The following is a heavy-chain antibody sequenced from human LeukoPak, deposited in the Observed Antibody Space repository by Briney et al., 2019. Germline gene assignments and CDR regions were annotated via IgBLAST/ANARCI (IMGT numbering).Heavy chain of an antibody. J-gene: IGHJ4*02. CDR3: AKGGLNRPVAKYYFDY. D-gene: IGHD1-14*01. CDR1: GYTFTSYY. CDR2: INPSGGST. V-gene: IGHV1-46*01. Sequence: GASVTVSCKASGYTFTSYYMHWVRQAPGQGLEWMGIINPSGGSTSYAQKFQGRVTMTRDTSTSTVYMELSSLRSEDTAVYYCAKGGLNRPVAKYYFDYWGQGTLVTVSS.